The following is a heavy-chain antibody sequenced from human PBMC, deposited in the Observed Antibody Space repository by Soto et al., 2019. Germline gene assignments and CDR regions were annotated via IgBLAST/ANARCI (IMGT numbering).Heavy chain of an antibody. V-gene: IGHV3-11*06. CDR2: ISSSSSYT. J-gene: IGHJ4*02. Sequence: QVQLVESGGGLVKPGGSLRLSCAASGFTFSDYYMSWIRQAPGKGLEWVSYISSSSSYTNYADSVKGRFTISRDNAKNSLYLQMNSLRAEDTAVYYCARVREMATITSAYYFDYWGQGTLVTVSS. CDR3: ARVREMATITSAYYFDY. D-gene: IGHD5-12*01. CDR1: GFTFSDYY.